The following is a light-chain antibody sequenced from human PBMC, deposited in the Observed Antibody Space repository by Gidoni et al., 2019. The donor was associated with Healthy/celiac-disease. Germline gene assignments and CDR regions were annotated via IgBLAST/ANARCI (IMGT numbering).Light chain of an antibody. Sequence: EIVLTHSPATLSLSPGERATLSCRASQSVSSYLAWYQQKPGQAPRLLIYDASNRATGIPARFSRSGSGTDFTLTISSLEPEDFAVYYCQQRSNWPPSLTFGGGTKVEIK. V-gene: IGKV3-11*01. CDR1: QSVSSY. J-gene: IGKJ4*01. CDR3: QQRSNWPPSLT. CDR2: DAS.